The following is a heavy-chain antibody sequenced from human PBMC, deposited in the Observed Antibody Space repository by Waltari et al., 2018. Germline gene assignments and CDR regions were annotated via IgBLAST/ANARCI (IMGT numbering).Heavy chain of an antibody. CDR2: IYTSGST. J-gene: IGHJ4*02. CDR3: ARGARGRFLEWLFDY. D-gene: IGHD3-3*01. CDR1: GGSISSGSYY. Sequence: QVQLQESGPGLVKPSQTLSLTCPVSGGSISSGSYYWSWIRQPAGKGLEWIGRIYTSGSTNYNPSLKSRVTISVDTSKNQFSLKLSSVTAADTAVYYCARGARGRFLEWLFDYWGQGTLVTVSS. V-gene: IGHV4-61*02.